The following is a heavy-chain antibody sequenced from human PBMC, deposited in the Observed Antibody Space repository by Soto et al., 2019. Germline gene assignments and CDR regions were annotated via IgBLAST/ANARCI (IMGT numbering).Heavy chain of an antibody. CDR2: IVPVFGTT. V-gene: IGHV1-69*01. J-gene: IGHJ5*02. D-gene: IGHD6-19*01. CDR1: GGTFSSFP. Sequence: QVRLVQSGSEVRKPGSSVKVSCKASGGTFSSFPISWVRQAPGQGLEWMGGIVPVFGTTIFAQKLQGRVTITADESTNTAFMELSGLRSEDTAISYCARYIAVSSGWFDPWGQGTLVTVSS. CDR3: ARYIAVSSGWFDP.